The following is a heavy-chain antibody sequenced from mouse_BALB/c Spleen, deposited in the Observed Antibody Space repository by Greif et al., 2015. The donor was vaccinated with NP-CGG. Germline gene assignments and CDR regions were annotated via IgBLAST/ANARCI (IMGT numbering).Heavy chain of an antibody. J-gene: IGHJ4*01. CDR3: ARNYYGSSYYAMDY. D-gene: IGHD1-1*01. Sequence: QVQLQQSGPGLVQPSQSLSITCTVSGFSLTSYGVHWVRQSPGKGLEWLGVIWSGGSTDYNAAFISRRSISKDNSKSQVFFKMNSLQANDTAIYYCARNYYGSSYYAMDYWGQGTSVTVSS. V-gene: IGHV2-2*02. CDR1: GFSLTSYG. CDR2: IWSGGST.